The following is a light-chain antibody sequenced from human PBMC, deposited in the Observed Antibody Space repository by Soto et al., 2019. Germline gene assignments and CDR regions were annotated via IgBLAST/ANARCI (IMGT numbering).Light chain of an antibody. CDR3: CSYTTSNTRQIV. J-gene: IGLJ1*01. CDR1: SSDVGGYNY. Sequence: QSVPTQPASVSGSPGQSITISCTGTSSDVGGYNYVSWYQQHPGKAPKFMIYDVSNRPSGVSNRFSGSKSGNTASLTISGLQAEDEADYYCCSYTTSNTRQIVFGTGTKSPS. V-gene: IGLV2-14*01. CDR2: DVS.